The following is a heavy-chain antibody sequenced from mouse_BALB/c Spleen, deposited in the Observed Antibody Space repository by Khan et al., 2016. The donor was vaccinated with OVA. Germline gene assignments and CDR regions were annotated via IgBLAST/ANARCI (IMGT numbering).Heavy chain of an antibody. D-gene: IGHD2-4*01. CDR3: ASVDYDRDYYAMDY. J-gene: IGHJ4*01. CDR2: ISSGSSTI. V-gene: IGHV5-17*02. CDR1: GFTFSSFG. Sequence: EVELVESGGGLVQPGGSRKLSCAASGFTFSSFGMHWVRQAPEKGLEWVAYISSGSSTIYYADTVKGRFTISRDNPKDTLFLQMTSLMSEDTAMDYWASVDYDRDYYAMDYWGQGTSVTVSS.